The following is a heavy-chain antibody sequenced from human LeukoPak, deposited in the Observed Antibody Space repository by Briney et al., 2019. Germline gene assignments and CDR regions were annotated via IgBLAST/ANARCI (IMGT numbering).Heavy chain of an antibody. CDR1: GFTFSSYA. V-gene: IGHV3-23*01. J-gene: IGHJ6*02. D-gene: IGHD1-14*01. Sequence: GGSLRLSCAASGFTFSSYAMNWVRQAPGKGLEWVSVISGSGGSTYYADSVNGRFTISRDNSKNTLYLQMNSLRAEDTAVYYCAKVEAGLDYYYYYGMDVWGQGTTVTVSS. CDR2: ISGSGGST. CDR3: AKVEAGLDYYYYYGMDV.